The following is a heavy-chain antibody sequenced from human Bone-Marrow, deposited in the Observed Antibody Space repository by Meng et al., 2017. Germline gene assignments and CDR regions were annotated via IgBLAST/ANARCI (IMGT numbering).Heavy chain of an antibody. CDR3: ARNSGGSCYYPCPYYYYGMDV. CDR2: ISSSSSYI. CDR1: GFTFSSYS. J-gene: IGHJ6*01. V-gene: IGHV3-21*01. Sequence: GESLKISCAASGFTFSSYSMNWVRQAPGKGLEWVSSISSSSSYIYYADSVKGRFTISRDNAKNSLYLQMNSLRAEDTAVYYCARNSGGSCYYPCPYYYYGMDVWGQGTTVTIYS. D-gene: IGHD2-15*01.